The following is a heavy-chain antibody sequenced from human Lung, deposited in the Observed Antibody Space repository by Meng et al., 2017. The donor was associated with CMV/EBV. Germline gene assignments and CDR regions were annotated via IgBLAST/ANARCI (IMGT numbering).Heavy chain of an antibody. CDR2: MNPNSGNT. Sequence: FTSYGISWVRQAPGQGLEWMGWMNPNSGNTGYAQNFQGRLSMTISTSTSTAYMELNSLRSEDTAVYYCTRDGHTGRHGWRYDTGWFDPWGQGTLVTVSS. V-gene: IGHV1-8*02. J-gene: IGHJ5*02. D-gene: IGHD2-8*02. CDR3: TRDGHTGRHGWRYDTGWFDP. CDR1: FTSYG.